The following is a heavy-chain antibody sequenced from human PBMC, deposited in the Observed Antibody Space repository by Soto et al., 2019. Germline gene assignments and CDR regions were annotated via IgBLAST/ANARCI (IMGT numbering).Heavy chain of an antibody. CDR1: GGSSRNGDYY. CDR3: VTVNLVGAAYYFDY. J-gene: IGHJ4*02. Sequence: KPSETLSLTCTVSGGSSRNGDYYWGWIRQPPGKGLEWIGYVYYSGTTYSHPSLNSRVSISVDTSENQFSLRLTSVTAADTAVYYCVTVNLVGAAYYFDYWGPGTLVTVSS. CDR2: VYYSGTT. V-gene: IGHV4-30-4*01. D-gene: IGHD1-26*01.